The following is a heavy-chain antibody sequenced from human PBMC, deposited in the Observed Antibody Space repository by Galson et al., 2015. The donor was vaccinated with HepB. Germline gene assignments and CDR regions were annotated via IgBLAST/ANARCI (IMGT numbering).Heavy chain of an antibody. CDR3: ARDRRFTMVRGVTYYYYGMDV. V-gene: IGHV1-3*01. Sequence: SVKVSCKASGYTFTSYAMHWVRQAPGQRLEWMGWINAGNGNTKYSQKFQGRVTITRDTSASTAYMELSSLRSEDTAVYYCARDRRFTMVRGVTYYYYGMDVWGQGTTVTVSS. CDR2: INAGNGNT. J-gene: IGHJ6*02. CDR1: GYTFTSYA. D-gene: IGHD3-10*01.